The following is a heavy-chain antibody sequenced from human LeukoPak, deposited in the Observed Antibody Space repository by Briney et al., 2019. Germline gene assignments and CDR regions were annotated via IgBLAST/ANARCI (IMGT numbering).Heavy chain of an antibody. J-gene: IGHJ4*02. Sequence: GGSLRLSCAASGFTFSSYSMNGVRQAPGKGLEWVSSISSSSSYIYYADSVKGRFTISRDNAKNSLYLQMNSLRAEDTAVYYCARAFLYSSSWYAGYWGQGTLVTVSS. CDR1: GFTFSSYS. CDR2: ISSSSSYI. D-gene: IGHD6-13*01. CDR3: ARAFLYSSSWYAGY. V-gene: IGHV3-21*01.